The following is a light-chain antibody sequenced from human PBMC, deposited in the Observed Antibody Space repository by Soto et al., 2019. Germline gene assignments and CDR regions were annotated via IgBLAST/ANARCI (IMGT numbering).Light chain of an antibody. CDR2: SAF. J-gene: IGKJ5*01. CDR1: QGVNNN. V-gene: IGKV3-15*01. Sequence: ETLMTQSPATLSVSPGERATLSCRASQGVNNNLAWYQQKPGQAPRLVIYSAFTRATGIPARFSGSGSGTDFTLTISRLEPDDFAVYYCQHYGSSPITFGQGTRLEIK. CDR3: QHYGSSPIT.